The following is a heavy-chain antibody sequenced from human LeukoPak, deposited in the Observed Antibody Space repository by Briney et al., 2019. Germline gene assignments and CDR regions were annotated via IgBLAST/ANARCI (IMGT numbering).Heavy chain of an antibody. CDR3: ARAIFSRGWYLVDY. J-gene: IGHJ4*02. CDR1: GFPFSSYS. D-gene: IGHD6-19*01. Sequence: GGSLRLSCAASGFPFSSYSMNWVRRAPVRGLEWVSSISTRIDYMYYADSVKVRFTISRDNAKNSLYLQMNSLRDEDTAVYYCARAIFSRGWYLVDYWGQGTLVTVSS. V-gene: IGHV3-21*01. CDR2: ISTRIDYM.